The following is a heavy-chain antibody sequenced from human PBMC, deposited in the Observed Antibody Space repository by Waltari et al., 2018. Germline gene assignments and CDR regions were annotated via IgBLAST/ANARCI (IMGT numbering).Heavy chain of an antibody. CDR2: INPKNGDT. V-gene: IGHV1-2*02. Sequence: QVQLVQSGTEVQQPGASVKLSCQASGFRFTDSHPPWVRQTPGQGLGWRGWINPKNGDTGYAQNFLGRVTMTRDTSINTVYMDLSGLRSDDTAVFYCARDPGPIVGAPDYWGQGTLVTVSS. CDR3: ARDPGPIVGAPDY. D-gene: IGHD1-26*01. J-gene: IGHJ4*02. CDR1: GFRFTDSH.